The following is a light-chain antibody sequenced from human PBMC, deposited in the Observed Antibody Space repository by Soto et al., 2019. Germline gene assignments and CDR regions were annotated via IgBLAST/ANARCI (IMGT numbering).Light chain of an antibody. Sequence: DIQLTQSPSFLSASVGDRVTITCRASQGIRSYLLWYQQKEGKAPKLLIYGGSTLQSGVSSRFSGSGSGTEFTLTISSLQPEDFATYYCQHLNNYPLTFGGGTKVEIK. CDR2: GGS. J-gene: IGKJ4*01. CDR1: QGIRSY. CDR3: QHLNNYPLT. V-gene: IGKV1-9*01.